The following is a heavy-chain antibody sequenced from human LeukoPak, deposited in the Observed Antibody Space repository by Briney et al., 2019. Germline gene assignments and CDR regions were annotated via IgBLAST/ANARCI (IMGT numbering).Heavy chain of an antibody. Sequence: PGGSLRLSCAASGFTFSTYAMSWVRQPPGKGLEWVSAISGSGGSTYYPDPVKGRFTIPRDNSKNTLYLQMSSLRAEDTAVYYCAKTRVYGDFYFDYWGQGTLVSVSS. CDR1: GFTFSTYA. CDR3: AKTRVYGDFYFDY. D-gene: IGHD4-17*01. V-gene: IGHV3-23*01. CDR2: ISGSGGST. J-gene: IGHJ4*02.